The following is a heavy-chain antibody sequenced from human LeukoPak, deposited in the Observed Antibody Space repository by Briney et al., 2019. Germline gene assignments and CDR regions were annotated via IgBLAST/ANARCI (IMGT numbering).Heavy chain of an antibody. V-gene: IGHV3-7*01. CDR3: ARDPGSSSFDL. Sequence: GGSLRLSCAASGFSFSTYWMSWVRQTPEKGLEFVANINQDASVRNYMDSLKGRCTISRDNAKKSVYLEVNSLRADDTAVYYCARDPGSSSFDLWGQGALVTVSS. D-gene: IGHD6-13*01. CDR1: GFSFSTYW. J-gene: IGHJ4*02. CDR2: INQDASVR.